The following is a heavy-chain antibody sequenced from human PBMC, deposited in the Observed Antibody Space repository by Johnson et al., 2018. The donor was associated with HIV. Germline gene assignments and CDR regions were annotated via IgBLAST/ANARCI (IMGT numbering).Heavy chain of an antibody. D-gene: IGHD3-22*01. V-gene: IGHV3-66*01. CDR2: IYSGGST. J-gene: IGHJ3*02. Sequence: EQLVESGGGLVQPGGSLRLSCAASGFTVSSNYMSWVRQAPGKGLEWVSVIYSGGSTYYADSVKGRFTISRDNSKNTLYFQMNSLRAEDTAVYYCARDSHYYDSSGPISHNGAFDIWGQGTMVIVS. CDR1: GFTVSSNY. CDR3: ARDSHYYDSSGPISHNGAFDI.